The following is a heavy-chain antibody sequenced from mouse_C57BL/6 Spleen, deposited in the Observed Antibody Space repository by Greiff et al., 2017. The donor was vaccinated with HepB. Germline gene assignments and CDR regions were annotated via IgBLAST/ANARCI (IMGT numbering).Heavy chain of an antibody. CDR3: AGGQLKGAMDY. D-gene: IGHD3-2*02. CDR1: GYAFSSSW. CDR2: IYPGDGDT. Sequence: QVQLKESGPELVKPGASVKISCKASGYAFSSSWMNWVKQRPGKGLEWIGRIYPGDGDTNYNGKFKGKATLTADKSSSTAYMQLSSLTSEDSAVYFCAGGQLKGAMDYWGQGTSVTVSS. V-gene: IGHV1-82*01. J-gene: IGHJ4*01.